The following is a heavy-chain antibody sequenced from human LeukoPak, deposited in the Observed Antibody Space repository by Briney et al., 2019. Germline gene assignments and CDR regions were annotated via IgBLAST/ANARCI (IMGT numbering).Heavy chain of an antibody. D-gene: IGHD3-22*01. CDR1: GYTFTSYD. CDR2: MNPNSGNT. CDR3: ARARPDSSGYYPRFDP. V-gene: IGHV1-8*01. Sequence: GASVKVSCKASGYTFTSYDINWVRQATGQGLEWMGRMNPNSGNTGYAQKFQGRVTMTRNTSISTAYMELSSLRSEDTAVYYCARARPDSSGYYPRFDPWGQGTLVTVSS. J-gene: IGHJ5*02.